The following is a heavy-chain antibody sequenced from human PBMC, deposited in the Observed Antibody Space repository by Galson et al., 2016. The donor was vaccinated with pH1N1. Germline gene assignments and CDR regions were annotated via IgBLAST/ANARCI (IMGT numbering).Heavy chain of an antibody. Sequence: ISGDSVSSTNCAWDWIRQSPSRGLEWLGRTYYRSKWYNDYAVSVQSRITINPDTSKNQLSLHLNSVTPEDTAVYYCARDRGSTLFHNYGMDVWGQGTTVIVSS. CDR3: ARDRGSTLFHNYGMDV. D-gene: IGHD3-10*01. J-gene: IGHJ6*02. CDR1: GDSVSSTNCA. CDR2: TYYRSKWYN. V-gene: IGHV6-1*01.